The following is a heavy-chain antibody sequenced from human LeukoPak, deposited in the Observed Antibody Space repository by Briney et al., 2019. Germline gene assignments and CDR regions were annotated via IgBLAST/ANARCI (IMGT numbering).Heavy chain of an antibody. J-gene: IGHJ4*02. V-gene: IGHV3-30*02. CDR2: IRYDGSNK. CDR1: GFTFSSHG. CDR3: ARDYAAAAGMRYFDY. D-gene: IGHD6-13*01. Sequence: GGSLRLSCVASGFTFSSHGMHWVRQAPGKGLEWVAFIRYDGSNKYYADSVKGRFTISRDNSKNTLYLQMNSLRAEDTAVYYCARDYAAAAGMRYFDYWGQGTLVTVSS.